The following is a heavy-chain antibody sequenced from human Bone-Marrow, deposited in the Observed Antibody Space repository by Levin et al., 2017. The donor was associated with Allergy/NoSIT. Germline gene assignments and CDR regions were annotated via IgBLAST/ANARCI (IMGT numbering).Heavy chain of an antibody. V-gene: IGHV3-21*06. CDR3: ASLAMFYYDGSDFDYFYYGVDV. Sequence: PGGSLRLSCAASGLSFSNYDMNWVRQAPGKGLEWVSSISSGSSHIDYADSVKGRFTISRDNAKNSLYLQMNSLRLEDTAVYFCASLAMFYYDGSDFDYFYYGVDVWGQGTTVTVSS. CDR2: ISSGSSHI. CDR1: GLSFSNYD. D-gene: IGHD3-16*01. J-gene: IGHJ6*02.